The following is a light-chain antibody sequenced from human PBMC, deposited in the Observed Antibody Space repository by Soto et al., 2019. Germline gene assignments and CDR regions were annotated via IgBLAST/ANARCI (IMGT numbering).Light chain of an antibody. V-gene: IGKV2-30*01. CDR1: QSLVYSDGNTY. CDR3: MQGTHWPPIT. J-gene: IGKJ5*01. CDR2: KVS. Sequence: DVVMTQSPLSLPVTLGQPASISCRSSQSLVYSDGNTYLNWFQQRPGQSPRRLIYKVSNRDSGVPDRFSGSGSGPDYILKISRVEDEDVGVYYCMQGTHWPPITFGQGTRLEIK.